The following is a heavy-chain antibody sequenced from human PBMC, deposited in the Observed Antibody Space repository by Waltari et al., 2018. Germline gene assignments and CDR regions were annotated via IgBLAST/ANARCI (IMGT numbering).Heavy chain of an antibody. CDR2: IYYSGST. CDR1: GGSISSYY. V-gene: IGHV4-59*01. CDR3: ARDLGLLRGPYYYYYGMDV. D-gene: IGHD4-17*01. J-gene: IGHJ6*02. Sequence: QVQLQESGPGLVKPSETLSLTCTVSGGSISSYYWSWIRQPPGKGLEWIGYIYYSGSTNYNPSLKSRVTISVDTSKNQFSLKLSSVTAADTAVYYCARDLGLLRGPYYYYYGMDVWGQGTTVTVSS.